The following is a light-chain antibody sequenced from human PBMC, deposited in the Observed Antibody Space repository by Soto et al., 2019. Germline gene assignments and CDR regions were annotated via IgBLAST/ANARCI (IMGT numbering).Light chain of an antibody. CDR3: SSYTSSHTRV. CDR2: DVN. J-gene: IGLJ1*01. CDR1: SSDVGGYDL. V-gene: IGLV2-14*01. Sequence: QSVLAQPASVSGSPGQSITISCTGTSSDVGGYDLVSWYQHHPGKAPKLMIYDVNNRPSGLSNRFSGSKSGNTASLTISGLQIEDEADYYCSSYTSSHTRVFGTGTKVTVL.